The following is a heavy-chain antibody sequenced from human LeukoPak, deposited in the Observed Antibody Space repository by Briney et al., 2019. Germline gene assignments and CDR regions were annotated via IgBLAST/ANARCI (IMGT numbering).Heavy chain of an antibody. CDR3: ASEDAYCGGDCYPY. J-gene: IGHJ4*02. Sequence: SETLSLTCAVYGGSFSGYYWSWIRQPPGKGLEWIGEINHSGSTNYNPSLKSRVTISVDTSKNQFSLKLSSVTATDTAVYYCASEDAYCGGDCYPYWGQGTLVTVSS. CDR1: GGSFSGYY. D-gene: IGHD2-21*02. V-gene: IGHV4-34*01. CDR2: INHSGST.